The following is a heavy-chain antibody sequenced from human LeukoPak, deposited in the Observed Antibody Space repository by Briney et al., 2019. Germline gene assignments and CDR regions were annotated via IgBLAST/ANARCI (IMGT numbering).Heavy chain of an antibody. D-gene: IGHD4-23*01. J-gene: IGHJ6*02. CDR1: GFTFSSYE. Sequence: GRSLRLSCAASGFTFSSYEMNWVRQAPGKGLEWVSYISSSGSNIYYADSVKGRFTISRDNAKNSLYLQMNSLRAEDTAVYYCARDRVSVGSPRDGLDVWGQGTTVTVSS. CDR3: ARDRVSVGSPRDGLDV. CDR2: ISSSGSNI. V-gene: IGHV3-48*03.